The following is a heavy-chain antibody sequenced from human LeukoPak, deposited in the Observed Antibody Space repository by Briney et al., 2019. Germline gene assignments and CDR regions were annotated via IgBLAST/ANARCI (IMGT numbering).Heavy chain of an antibody. V-gene: IGHV1-18*01. CDR1: GYTFTNYG. CDR3: AREDCAHGAFDI. D-gene: IGHD2-21*01. J-gene: IGHJ3*02. CDR2: ISAYNGNT. Sequence: ASVKVSCKASGYTFTNYGISWVRQAPGQGLEWMGWISAYNGNTKYAQKLQGRVTMTTDTSTSTAYMELRSLRSDDTAVYYCAREDCAHGAFDIWGQGTMVTVSS.